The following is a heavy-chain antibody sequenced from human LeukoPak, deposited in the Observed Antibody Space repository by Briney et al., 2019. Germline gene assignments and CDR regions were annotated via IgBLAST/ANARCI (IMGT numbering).Heavy chain of an antibody. J-gene: IGHJ3*02. D-gene: IGHD3-9*01. V-gene: IGHV1-69*02. CDR1: GGTFSSYT. CDR3: ARGFKAYDILTGSPQLGI. CDR2: IIPILGIA. Sequence: SVKVSCKASGGTFSSYTISWVRQAPGQGLEWMGRIIPILGIANYAQKFQGRVTITADKSTSTAYMELSSLRSEDTVVYYCARGFKAYDILTGSPQLGIWGQGTMVTVSS.